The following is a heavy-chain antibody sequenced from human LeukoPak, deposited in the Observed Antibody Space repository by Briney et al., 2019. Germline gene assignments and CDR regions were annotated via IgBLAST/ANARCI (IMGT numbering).Heavy chain of an antibody. CDR1: GFTFSSYS. J-gene: IGHJ4*02. CDR3: ARGGGYGHEDYFDY. CDR2: ISSSSNTI. Sequence: GGSLRLSCAASGFTFSSYSMNWVRQAPGRGLEWVSYISSSSNTIYYADSVKGRFTISRDNAKNSLYLQMNSLRAEDTAVYYCARGGGYGHEDYFDYWGQGTLVTVSS. V-gene: IGHV3-48*01. D-gene: IGHD6-13*01.